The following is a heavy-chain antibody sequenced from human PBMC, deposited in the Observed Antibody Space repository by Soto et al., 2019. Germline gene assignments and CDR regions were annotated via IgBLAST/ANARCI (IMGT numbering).Heavy chain of an antibody. J-gene: IGHJ6*02. CDR3: TSLTEITMVRGVIITLYYYYGMDV. V-gene: IGHV3-73*01. CDR1: GFTFSGSA. Sequence: PGGSLRLSCAASGFTFSGSAMHWVRQASGKGLEWVGRIRSKANSYATAYAASVKGRFTISRDDSKNTAYLQMNSLKTEDTAVYYCTSLTEITMVRGVIITLYYYYGMDVWGQGTTVTVSS. D-gene: IGHD3-10*01. CDR2: IRSKANSYAT.